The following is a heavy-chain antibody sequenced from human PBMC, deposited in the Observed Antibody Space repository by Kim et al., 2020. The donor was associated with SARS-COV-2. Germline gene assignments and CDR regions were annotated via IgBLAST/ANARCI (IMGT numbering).Heavy chain of an antibody. D-gene: IGHD3-16*01. CDR3: ARGGWGGNDY. CDR2: INHSGST. CDR1: GGSFSGYY. J-gene: IGHJ4*02. V-gene: IGHV4-34*01. Sequence: SETLSLTCAVYGGSFSGYYWSWIRQPPGKGLEWIGEINHSGSTNYNPSLKSRVTISVDTSKNQFSLKLSSVTAADTAVYYCARGGWGGNDYWGQGTLVTVSS.